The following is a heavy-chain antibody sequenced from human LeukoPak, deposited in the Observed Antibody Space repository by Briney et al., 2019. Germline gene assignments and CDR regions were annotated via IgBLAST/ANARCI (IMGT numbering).Heavy chain of an antibody. CDR3: ARGLDTYKSGVD. CDR2: IHPSGST. CDR1: GGSFSGYY. J-gene: IGHJ4*02. Sequence: SETLSLTCAVYGGSFSGYYCTWIRQPPGKGLEWIGEIHPSGSTNYNPSLMSRVTLSLDTSKNRFSLRLNSVTAADTAVYFCARGLDTYKSGVDWGQGTLVTVSS. V-gene: IGHV4-34*01. D-gene: IGHD1-26*01.